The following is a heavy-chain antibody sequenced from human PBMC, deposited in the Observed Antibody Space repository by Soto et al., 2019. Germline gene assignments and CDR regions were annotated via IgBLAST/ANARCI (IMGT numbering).Heavy chain of an antibody. Sequence: QVQLVQSGAEVKKPGSSVKVSCKASGGTFSSYAISWVRQAPGQGLEWMGGIIPIFGTANYAQKFQGRVTITADESTSTAYMELSSLRSEDTAVYYCAARGRITIFGVAPGYYYGMDVWGQGTTVTVSS. CDR3: AARGRITIFGVAPGYYYGMDV. CDR2: IIPIFGTA. J-gene: IGHJ6*02. D-gene: IGHD3-3*01. CDR1: GGTFSSYA. V-gene: IGHV1-69*12.